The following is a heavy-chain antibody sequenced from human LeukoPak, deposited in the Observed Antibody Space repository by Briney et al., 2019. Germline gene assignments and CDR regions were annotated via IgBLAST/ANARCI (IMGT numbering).Heavy chain of an antibody. CDR2: FYDTRSP. D-gene: IGHD3/OR15-3a*01. Sequence: PSETLSLTCTVSGGSISLYYWSWIRQPPGKGLEWIGYFYDTRSPKYNPSLERRVTISVDMSRNQFSLTLTSLTAADTAVYYCARGLGSLTYWGQGTLATVSS. V-gene: IGHV4-59*01. J-gene: IGHJ4*02. CDR1: GGSISLYY. CDR3: ARGLGSLTY.